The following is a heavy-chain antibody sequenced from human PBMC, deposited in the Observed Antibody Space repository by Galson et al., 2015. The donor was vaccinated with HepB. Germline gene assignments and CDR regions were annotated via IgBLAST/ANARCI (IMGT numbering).Heavy chain of an antibody. CDR3: ARGDFWSGSPWDF. J-gene: IGHJ4*02. V-gene: IGHV4-34*01. Sequence: ETLSLTCAVNGGSFSDYYWTWIRQAPGMRPEWIGEVNHSGNTSYTPSLKSRVTISVDTSKNQFSLKLTSVTVADTAVYYCARGDFWSGSPWDFWGQGTLVTVSS. CDR1: GGSFSDYY. D-gene: IGHD3-3*01. CDR2: VNHSGNT.